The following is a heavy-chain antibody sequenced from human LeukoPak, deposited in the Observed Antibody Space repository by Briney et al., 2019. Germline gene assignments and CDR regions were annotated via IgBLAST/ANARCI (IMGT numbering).Heavy chain of an antibody. D-gene: IGHD3-10*01. CDR2: ISSSNI. Sequence: GGSLRLSCAASGFTFSSYTMNWVRQAPGKGLEWVSFISSSNIYSVDSVKGRFTISRDNAKNSLYLQMNSLRAEDTAVYYCARDAYYGAGSYYDYWGQGTLVSVSS. V-gene: IGHV3-21*01. CDR1: GFTFSSYT. CDR3: ARDAYYGAGSYYDY. J-gene: IGHJ4*02.